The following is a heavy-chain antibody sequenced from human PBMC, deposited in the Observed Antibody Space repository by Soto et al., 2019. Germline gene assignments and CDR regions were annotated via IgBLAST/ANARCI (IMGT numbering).Heavy chain of an antibody. V-gene: IGHV3-33*01. CDR3: ARDHFGKSSSWYASGMDV. CDR1: GFTFSSYG. J-gene: IGHJ6*02. CDR2: IWYDGSNK. D-gene: IGHD6-13*01. Sequence: PGGSLRLSCAASGFTFSSYGMHWVRQAPGKGLEWVAVIWYDGSNKYYADSVKGRFTISRDNSKNTLYLQMNSLRAEDTAVYYCARDHFGKSSSWYASGMDVWGQGTTVTVSS.